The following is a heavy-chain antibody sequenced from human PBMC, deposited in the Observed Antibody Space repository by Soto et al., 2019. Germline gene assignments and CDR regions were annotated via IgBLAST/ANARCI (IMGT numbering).Heavy chain of an antibody. Sequence: EVQLVESGGGLVQPGGSLRLSCAASGVTFSGYWMHWVRQVPGKGLVWVSRINSDGSNTHYADSVKGRFTISRDNAKNTLYLQMNSLRAEDTAVYYCAREVDTAMPYWGQGTLVTVSS. J-gene: IGHJ4*02. V-gene: IGHV3-74*01. CDR2: INSDGSNT. CDR3: AREVDTAMPY. D-gene: IGHD5-18*01. CDR1: GVTFSGYW.